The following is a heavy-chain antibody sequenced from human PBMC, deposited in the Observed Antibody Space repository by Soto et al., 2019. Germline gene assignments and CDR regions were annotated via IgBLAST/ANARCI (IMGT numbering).Heavy chain of an antibody. V-gene: IGHV1-69*13. CDR3: ARSLDYGDYGDYYYYYGMDV. Sequence: ASVKVSCKASGGTFSSYAISWVRQAPGQGLEWMGGIIPIFGTANYAQKFQGRVTITADESTSTAYMELSSLRSEDTAVYYCARSLDYGDYGDYYYYYGMDVWGQGTTVTVSS. D-gene: IGHD4-17*01. J-gene: IGHJ6*02. CDR1: GGTFSSYA. CDR2: IIPIFGTA.